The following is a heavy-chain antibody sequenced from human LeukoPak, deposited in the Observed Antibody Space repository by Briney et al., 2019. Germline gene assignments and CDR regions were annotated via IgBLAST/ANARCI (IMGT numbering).Heavy chain of an antibody. Sequence: GSLRLSCAASGFMISNYWMTWVRQAPGKGLEWVAHIRQDGSERHYVDSVKDRFTISRDNAKNSLDLQMDSLRAEDTAVYYCARDWGSTGYDLYDSWGQGTLVTVSS. J-gene: IGHJ4*02. CDR3: ARDWGSTGYDLYDS. V-gene: IGHV3-7*01. CDR2: IRQDGSER. CDR1: GFMISNYW. D-gene: IGHD5-12*01.